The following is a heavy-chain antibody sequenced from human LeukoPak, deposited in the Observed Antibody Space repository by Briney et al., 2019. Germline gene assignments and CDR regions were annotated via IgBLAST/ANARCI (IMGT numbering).Heavy chain of an antibody. V-gene: IGHV3-20*04. D-gene: IGHD6-19*01. J-gene: IGHJ6*03. CDR1: GFTFDDYG. CDR3: ARVAVADLAYYYYYYYMDV. CDR2: INWNGGST. Sequence: PGGSLRLSCAASGFTFDDYGMSWVRQAPGKGLEWVSGINWNGGSTGYADSVKGRFTISRDNAKNSLYLQMNSLRAEDTALYYCARVAVADLAYYYYYYYMDVWGKGTTVTVSS.